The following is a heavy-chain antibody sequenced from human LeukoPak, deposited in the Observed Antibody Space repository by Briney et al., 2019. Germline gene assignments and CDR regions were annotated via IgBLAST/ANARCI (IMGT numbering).Heavy chain of an antibody. CDR1: GFSFSSYY. D-gene: IGHD3-9*01. Sequence: SETLSLTCTASGFSFSSYYWSWIRQAPGKGLEWIGYIYYSGSTNYNPSLKSRVTISVDTSKNQFSLKLSPVTAADTAVYYCARGPRYFGWFRHHGMDVWGQGTTVTVSS. CDR3: ARGPRYFGWFRHHGMDV. J-gene: IGHJ6*02. V-gene: IGHV4-59*01. CDR2: IYYSGST.